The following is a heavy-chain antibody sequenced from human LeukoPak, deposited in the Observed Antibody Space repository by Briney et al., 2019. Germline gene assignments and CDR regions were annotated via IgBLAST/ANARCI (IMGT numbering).Heavy chain of an antibody. CDR1: GFTFSNYA. CDR2: ISGNGGST. J-gene: IGHJ4*02. CDR3: AKANWVSNADAVW. V-gene: IGHV3-23*01. D-gene: IGHD1-1*01. Sequence: GGSLRLSCAASGFTFSNYAMNWVRQAPGKGLEWVSAISGNGGSTYYADSVKGRFTLSRDDSRNTVYLQLNNLRVEDTAIYYCAKANWVSNADAVWWGQGTQVTVSS.